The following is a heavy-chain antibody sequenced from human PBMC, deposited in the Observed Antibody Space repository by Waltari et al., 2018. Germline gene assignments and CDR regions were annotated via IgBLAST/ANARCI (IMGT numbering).Heavy chain of an antibody. CDR1: GGSISSHY. J-gene: IGHJ6*02. CDR2: IYYSGST. CDR3: ARDKSLPSYYYYYGMDV. V-gene: IGHV4-59*11. Sequence: QVQLQESGPGLVKPSETLSLTCTVSGGSISSHYWSWIRQPPGKGLEWIGYIYYSGSTNYNPSLKSRVTISVDTSKNQFSLKLSSVTAADTAVYYCARDKSLPSYYYYYGMDVWGQGTTVTVSS.